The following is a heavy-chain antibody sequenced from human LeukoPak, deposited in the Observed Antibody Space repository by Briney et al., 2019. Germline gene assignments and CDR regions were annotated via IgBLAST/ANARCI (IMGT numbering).Heavy chain of an antibody. CDR3: AKQLDSGNYYPTGDDY. D-gene: IGHD3-10*01. J-gene: IGHJ4*02. V-gene: IGHV3-23*01. Sequence: GGSLRLSCAASGFTLSSYATTWVRQAPGKGLEWVSAISGSGADTYYADSMKGRFTISRDTSKNTVYLQMNSLRDEDTAVYYCAKQLDSGNYYPTGDDYWGQGTLVTVSP. CDR1: GFTLSSYA. CDR2: ISGSGADT.